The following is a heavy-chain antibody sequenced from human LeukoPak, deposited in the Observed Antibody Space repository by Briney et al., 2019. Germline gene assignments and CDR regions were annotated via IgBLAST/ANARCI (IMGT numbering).Heavy chain of an antibody. CDR1: GFTFSNYG. D-gene: IGHD3-10*01. J-gene: IGHJ6*03. CDR3: AKDSAFYYIDV. Sequence: GGSLRLSCAASGFTFSNYGMHWVRQAPGKGLEWVAVISYDGSDKFYADSVKGRFTISRDNSKNTLYLQMNSRKGDDTAVYYCAKDSAFYYIDVWGKGTTVIISS. V-gene: IGHV3-30*18. CDR2: ISYDGSDK.